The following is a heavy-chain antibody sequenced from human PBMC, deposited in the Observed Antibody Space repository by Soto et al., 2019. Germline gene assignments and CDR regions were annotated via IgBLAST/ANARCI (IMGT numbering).Heavy chain of an antibody. CDR2: ISSSSYI. V-gene: IGHV3-21*01. J-gene: IGHJ4*02. Sequence: GGSLRLSCAASGFTFSSYSMNWVRQAPGKGLEWVSSISSSSYIYYADSVKGRFTISRDNAKNSLYLQMNSLRAEDTAVYYCARALRGVIIPVDYWGQGTLVTVS. CDR1: GFTFSSYS. CDR3: ARALRGVIIPVDY. D-gene: IGHD3-10*01.